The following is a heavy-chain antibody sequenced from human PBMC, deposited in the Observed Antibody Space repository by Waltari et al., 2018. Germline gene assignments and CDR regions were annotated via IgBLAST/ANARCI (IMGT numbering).Heavy chain of an antibody. J-gene: IGHJ1*01. CDR3: ARDLGQPGAEYFQH. CDR2: IYYSGST. V-gene: IGHV4-39*07. CDR1: GGSISSSSYY. D-gene: IGHD3-10*01. Sequence: QLQLQESGPGLVKPSETLSLTCTVSGGSISSSSYYWGWIRQPPGKGLEWIGSIYYSGSTYYNPSLKSRVTISVDTSKNQFSLKLSSVTAADTAVYYCARDLGQPGAEYFQHWGQGTLVTVSS.